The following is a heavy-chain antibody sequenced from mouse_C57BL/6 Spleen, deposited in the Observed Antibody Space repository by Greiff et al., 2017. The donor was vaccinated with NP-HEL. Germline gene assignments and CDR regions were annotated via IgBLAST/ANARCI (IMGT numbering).Heavy chain of an antibody. V-gene: IGHV14-4*01. CDR1: GFNIKDDY. Sequence: VQLQQSGAELVRPGASVKLSCTASGFNIKDDYMHWVKQRPEQGLEWIGWIDPENGDTEYASKFQGKATITADTSSNTAYLQLSSLTSEDTAVYYCTLRITTVAAYWGQGTLVTVSA. D-gene: IGHD1-1*01. CDR3: TLRITTVAAY. CDR2: IDPENGDT. J-gene: IGHJ3*01.